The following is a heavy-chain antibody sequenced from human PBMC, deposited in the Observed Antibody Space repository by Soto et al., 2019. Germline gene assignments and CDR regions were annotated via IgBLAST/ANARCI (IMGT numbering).Heavy chain of an antibody. CDR1: GGSISSGGYY. J-gene: IGHJ4*02. Sequence: QVQLQESGPGLVKPSQTLSLTCTVSGGSISSGGYYWSWIRQHPGKGLEWIGYIYYSGSTYYNPSLKSRVTISVDPSKNQFSLTLSSVTAADTAVYYCARGPVLEWLLIGYFDYWGQGPLVTVSS. D-gene: IGHD3-3*01. V-gene: IGHV4-31*03. CDR3: ARGPVLEWLLIGYFDY. CDR2: IYYSGST.